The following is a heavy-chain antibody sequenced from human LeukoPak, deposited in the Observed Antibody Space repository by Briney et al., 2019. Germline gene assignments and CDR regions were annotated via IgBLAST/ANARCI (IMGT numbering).Heavy chain of an antibody. D-gene: IGHD6-13*01. V-gene: IGHV4-34*01. CDR3: ARHVGRMTGAPPRAASRNFDY. CDR1: GGSFSDYY. CDR2: INHSGST. Sequence: SETLSLTCAVYGGSFSDYYWSWIRQPPGKGLEWIGEINHSGSTNYNPSLKSRVTISVDTSKNQFSLKLSSVTAADTAVYYCARHVGRMTGAPPRAASRNFDYWGQGTLVTVSS. J-gene: IGHJ4*02.